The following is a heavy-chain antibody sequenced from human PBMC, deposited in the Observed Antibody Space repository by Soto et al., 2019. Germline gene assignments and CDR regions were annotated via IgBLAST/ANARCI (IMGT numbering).Heavy chain of an antibody. V-gene: IGHV3-23*01. CDR3: ATGEDQLLLYYFDY. J-gene: IGHJ4*02. CDR1: GFTFSSYA. CDR2: ISGSGGST. Sequence: GGSLRLSCAASGFTFSSYAMIWVRQAPGKGLEWVSAISGSGGSTYYADSVKGRFTISRDNSKNTLYLQMNSLRAEDTAVYYCATGEDQLLLYYFDYWGQGTLVTVSS. D-gene: IGHD2-15*01.